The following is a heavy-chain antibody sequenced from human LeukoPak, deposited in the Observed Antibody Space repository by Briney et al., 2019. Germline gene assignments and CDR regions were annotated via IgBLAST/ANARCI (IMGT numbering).Heavy chain of an antibody. V-gene: IGHV4-39*07. J-gene: IGHJ3*02. CDR3: ARYDSSGYSAFDI. D-gene: IGHD3-22*01. Sequence: SETLSLTCTVSGGSISSSGYYWGWIRQPPGKGLEWIGEINHSGSTNYNPSLKSRVTISVDTSKNQFSLKLSSVTAADTAVYYCARYDSSGYSAFDIWGQGTMVTVSS. CDR2: INHSGST. CDR1: GGSISSSGYY.